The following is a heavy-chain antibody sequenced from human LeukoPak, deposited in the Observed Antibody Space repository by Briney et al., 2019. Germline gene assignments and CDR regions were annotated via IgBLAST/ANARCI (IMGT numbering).Heavy chain of an antibody. Sequence: SETLSLTCTVSGGSISSSSYYWGWIRQSPGKGLEWIERIYYSGSTYYNPSLKSRVTISVDTSKNQFSLKLSSVTAADTAMYYCARNRYYYGSGNYGVPNWFDPWGQGTLVTVSS. CDR1: GGSISSSSYY. V-gene: IGHV4-39*01. CDR2: IYYSGST. D-gene: IGHD3-10*01. CDR3: ARNRYYYGSGNYGVPNWFDP. J-gene: IGHJ5*02.